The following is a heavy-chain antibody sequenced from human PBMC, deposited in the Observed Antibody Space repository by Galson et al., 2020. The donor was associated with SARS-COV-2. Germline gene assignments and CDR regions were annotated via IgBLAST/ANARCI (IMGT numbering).Heavy chain of an antibody. J-gene: IGHJ6*03. Sequence: GESLKISCAASGFTFSDYYMSWIRQAPGKGLEWVSYISSSGSTIYYADSVKGRFTISRDNAKNSLYLQMNSLRAEDTAVYYCAGTGTELPYYYYYMDVWGKGTTVTVSS. D-gene: IGHD1-1*01. CDR1: GFTFSDYY. V-gene: IGHV3-11*01. CDR3: AGTGTELPYYYYYMDV. CDR2: ISSSGSTI.